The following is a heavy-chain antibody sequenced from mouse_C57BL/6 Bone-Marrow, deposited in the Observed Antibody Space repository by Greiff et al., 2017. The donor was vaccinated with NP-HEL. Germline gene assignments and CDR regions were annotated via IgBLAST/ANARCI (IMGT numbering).Heavy chain of an antibody. J-gene: IGHJ2*01. CDR3: ARWGGSSFFDY. CDR1: GYTFTSYT. CDR2: INPSSGYT. V-gene: IGHV1-4*01. D-gene: IGHD1-1*01. Sequence: VQLVESGAELARPGASVKMSCKASGYTFTSYTMHWVKQRPGQGLEWIGYINPSSGYTKYNQKFKDKATLTADKSSSTAYMQLSSLTSEDSAVYYCARWGGSSFFDYWGQGTTLTVSS.